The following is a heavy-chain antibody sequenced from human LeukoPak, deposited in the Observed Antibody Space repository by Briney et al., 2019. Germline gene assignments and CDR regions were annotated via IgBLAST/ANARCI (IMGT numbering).Heavy chain of an antibody. D-gene: IGHD3-3*01. CDR2: IYHSGDT. CDR1: GGSISTSNW. J-gene: IGHJ4*02. CDR3: ARHSYYDFWSGYYTGFDY. V-gene: IGHV4-4*02. Sequence: SETLSLTCAVSGGSISTSNWWSWVRQPPGKGLEWIGEIYHSGDTNYRPSLKSRVTISVDKSNNQFSLKLSSVTAADTAVYYCARHSYYDFWSGYYTGFDYWGQGTLVTVSS.